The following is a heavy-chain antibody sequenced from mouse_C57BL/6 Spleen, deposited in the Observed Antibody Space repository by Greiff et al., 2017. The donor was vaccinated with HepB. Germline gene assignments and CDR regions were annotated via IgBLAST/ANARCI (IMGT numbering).Heavy chain of an antibody. CDR3: ASREDYFDY. Sequence: LQESGAELARPGASVKMSCKASGYTFTSYTMHWVKQRPGQGLEWIGYINPSSGYTKYNQKFKDKATLTADKSSSTAYMQLSSLTSEDSAVYYCASREDYFDYWGQGTTLTVSS. J-gene: IGHJ2*01. V-gene: IGHV1-4*01. CDR2: INPSSGYT. CDR1: GYTFTSYT.